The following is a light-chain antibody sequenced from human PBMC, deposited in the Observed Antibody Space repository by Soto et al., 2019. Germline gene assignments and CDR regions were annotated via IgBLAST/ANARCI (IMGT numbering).Light chain of an antibody. J-gene: IGKJ1*01. V-gene: IGKV1-39*01. CDR1: QSISSY. Sequence: DIQLTQSPSPLSASVGDRVTITCRASQSISSYLNWYQQKPGKAPKLLIYAASSLQSGVPSRFSGGGSGTDFTLTISGLQSEDFAVYYCQQYSSWPTTFGQGTKVDIK. CDR2: AAS. CDR3: QQYSSWPTT.